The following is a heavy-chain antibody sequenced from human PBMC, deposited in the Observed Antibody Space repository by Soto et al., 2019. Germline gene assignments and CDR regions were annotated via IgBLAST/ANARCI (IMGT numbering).Heavy chain of an antibody. Sequence: TLSLTCTVSGGSISSYYWSWIRQPPGKGLEWIGYIYYSGSTNYNPSLKSRVTISVDTSKNQFSLKLSSVTAADTAVYYCARRYGWAFDIWGQGTMVTVSS. J-gene: IGHJ3*02. CDR2: IYYSGST. V-gene: IGHV4-59*08. D-gene: IGHD3-16*01. CDR1: GGSISSYY. CDR3: ARRYGWAFDI.